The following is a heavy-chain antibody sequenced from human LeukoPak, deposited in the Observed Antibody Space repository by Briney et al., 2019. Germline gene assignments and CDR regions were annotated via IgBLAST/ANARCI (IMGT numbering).Heavy chain of an antibody. J-gene: IGHJ4*02. CDR2: ISAYNGNT. D-gene: IGHD3-22*01. Sequence: GASVKVSCKASGYTFTSYGISWVRQAPGQGLEWMGWISAYNGNTNYAQKLQGRVTMTTDTSTSTAYMELRSLRSDDTAVYYCARAISCAYDSSGYYALYYFDYWGQGTLVTVSS. CDR1: GYTFTSYG. V-gene: IGHV1-18*01. CDR3: ARAISCAYDSSGYYALYYFDY.